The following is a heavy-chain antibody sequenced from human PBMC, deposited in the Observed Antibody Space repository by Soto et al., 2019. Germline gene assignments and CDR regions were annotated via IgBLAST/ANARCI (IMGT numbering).Heavy chain of an antibody. CDR3: AHRLEGYVSGWSQVCFDY. CDR2: IYWDDDK. CDR1: GFSLGSTGVG. V-gene: IGHV2-5*02. Sequence: QVTLKESGPTLVKPTQTLTLTCTFSGFSLGSTGVGVGWIRQPPGKALEWLAVIYWDDDKRYSPSLRSRLTISKDTAKNQVVLTMTNMDPLDTATYYCAHRLEGYVSGWSQVCFDYWGQGALVSVSS. D-gene: IGHD6-19*01. J-gene: IGHJ4*02.